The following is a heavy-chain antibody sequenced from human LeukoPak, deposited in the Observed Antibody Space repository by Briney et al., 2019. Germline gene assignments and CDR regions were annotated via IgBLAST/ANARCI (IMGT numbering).Heavy chain of an antibody. CDR2: IKEDGSET. CDR1: GLTFRSDW. Sequence: GGSLRLSCAASGLTFRSDWMSWVRQAPGKGLEWVANIKEDGSETYYVDSVKGRFTISRDNAKNSVYLQMNSLRVEDTAVYHCASTDFDRYNWFDPWGQGTLVTVSS. D-gene: IGHD3-9*01. V-gene: IGHV3-7*01. CDR3: ASTDFDRYNWFDP. J-gene: IGHJ5*02.